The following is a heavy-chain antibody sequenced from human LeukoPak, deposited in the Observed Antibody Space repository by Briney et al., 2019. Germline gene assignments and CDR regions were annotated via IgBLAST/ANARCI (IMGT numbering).Heavy chain of an antibody. CDR2: IDQGGRVK. D-gene: IGHD6-13*01. V-gene: IGHV3-7*01. J-gene: IGHJ5*02. CDR3: ARDPESSSLYL. Sequence: GGSLRLSCAASGFSFSTYWMSWVRQTPEKGLVVVANIDQGGRVKNYMDSLKGRSTISRDTAKTSLYLEINSLRADDTAVYDSARDPESSSLYLWGRRDLVTVSS. CDR1: GFSFSTYW.